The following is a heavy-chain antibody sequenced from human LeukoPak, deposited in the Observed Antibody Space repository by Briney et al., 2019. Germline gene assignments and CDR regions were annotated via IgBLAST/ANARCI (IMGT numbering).Heavy chain of an antibody. D-gene: IGHD6-19*01. CDR2: ISGSGDST. Sequence: PGGSLRLSCAASGFTFSSYDMSWVRQTPGKGLEWVSGISGSGDSTFYGDSVKGRFTISRDNSKYTLYVQMNSLRVEDTAVYYCARRSGWSYYFDYWGQGTLATVSS. J-gene: IGHJ4*02. V-gene: IGHV3-23*01. CDR1: GFTFSSYD. CDR3: ARRSGWSYYFDY.